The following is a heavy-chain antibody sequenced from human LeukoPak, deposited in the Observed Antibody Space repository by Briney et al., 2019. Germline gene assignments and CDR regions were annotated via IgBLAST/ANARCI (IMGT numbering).Heavy chain of an antibody. CDR2: INPNSGGT. V-gene: IGHV1-2*06. D-gene: IGHD5-24*01. CDR1: GYTFTGYY. CDR3: ARAQDGYRRLDY. J-gene: IGHJ4*02. Sequence: ASVKVSCKASGYTFTGYYMHWVRQAPGQGLEWMGRINPNSGGTNYAQKFQGRVTMTRDTSISTAYMELSRLRSDDTAVYYCARAQDGYRRLDYWGQGTLVTVSS.